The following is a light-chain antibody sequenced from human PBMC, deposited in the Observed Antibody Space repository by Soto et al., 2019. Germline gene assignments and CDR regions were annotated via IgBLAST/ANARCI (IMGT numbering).Light chain of an antibody. J-gene: IGKJ2*02. Sequence: GERATLSCRASQSVSNNYLAWYQQKPGQAPRLLIYGASNRATGIPDRFSGSGSGTDFTLTISRLEPEGLDVYYSYQHGSSGTLGHGSQL. CDR3: YQHGSSGT. V-gene: IGKV3-20*01. CDR2: GAS. CDR1: QSVSNNY.